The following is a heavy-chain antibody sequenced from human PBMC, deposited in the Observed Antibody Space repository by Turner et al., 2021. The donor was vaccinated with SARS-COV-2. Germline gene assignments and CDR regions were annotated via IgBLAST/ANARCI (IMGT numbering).Heavy chain of an antibody. CDR1: GYIYTGYY. V-gene: IGHV1-2*02. CDR2: INPNSGGT. J-gene: IGHJ3*02. CDR3: ARGGLYYYDSSAYYGDAFDI. D-gene: IGHD3-22*01. Sequence: QVQLVQSGAEVKKPGASVKVSRKASGYIYTGYYMHWVRQAPGHGLEWMGWINPNSGGTNYAQNFQGRVTMTRNTSISTAYMDLSRLRSDDTAVYYCARGGLYYYDSSAYYGDAFDIWGQGTMVTVSS.